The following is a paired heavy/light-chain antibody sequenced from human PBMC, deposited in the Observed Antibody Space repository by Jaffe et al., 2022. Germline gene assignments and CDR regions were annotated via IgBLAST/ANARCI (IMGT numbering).Heavy chain of an antibody. V-gene: IGHV3-43D*04. CDR1: GFTFDDYA. D-gene: IGHD3-22*01. Sequence: EVQLVESGGVVVQPGGSLRLSCAASGFTFDDYAMHWVRQAPGKGLEWVSLISWDGGSTYYADSVKGRFTISRDNSKNSLYLQMNSLRAEDTALYYCAKDKGEWGYDSSGYYYGTNFDYWGQGTLVTVSS. CDR3: AKDKGEWGYDSSGYYYGTNFDY. J-gene: IGHJ4*02. CDR2: ISWDGGST.
Light chain of an antibody. J-gene: IGKJ1*01. Sequence: DVVMTQSPLSLPVTLGQPASISCRSSQSLVYSDGNTYLNWFQQRPGQSPRRLIYKVSNRDSGVPDRFSGSGSGTDFTLKISRVEAEDVGVYYCMQGTHWPPVFGQGTKVEIK. CDR3: MQGTHWPPV. V-gene: IGKV2-30*01. CDR1: QSLVYSDGNTY. CDR2: KVS.